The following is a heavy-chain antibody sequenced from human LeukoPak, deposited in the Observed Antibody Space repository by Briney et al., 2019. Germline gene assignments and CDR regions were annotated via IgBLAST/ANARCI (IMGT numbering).Heavy chain of an antibody. V-gene: IGHV3-13*01. J-gene: IGHJ3*02. Sequence: GGSLRLSCAASGFTFSSYDMRWVRQATGKGLEWVSAIGTAGDTYYPGSVKGRFTISRENAKNSLYLQMNSLRAGDTAVYYCARGFSTMVRGEDAFDIWGQGTMVTVSS. CDR3: ARGFSTMVRGEDAFDI. D-gene: IGHD3-10*01. CDR1: GFTFSSYD. CDR2: IGTAGDT.